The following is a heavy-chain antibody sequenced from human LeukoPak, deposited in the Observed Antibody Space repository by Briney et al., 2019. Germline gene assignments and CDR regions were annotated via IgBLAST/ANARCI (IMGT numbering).Heavy chain of an antibody. V-gene: IGHV4-30-2*01. D-gene: IGHD6-6*01. Sequence: PSETLSLTCTVSGGSISSGGVYWNWIRQPPGKGLEWIGYIYHSGSTYYNPSLKSRLTISVDRSKNQFSLNLSSVTAADTAVYYCARALGIAARPEDYWGQGTLVTVSS. CDR3: ARALGIAARPEDY. CDR2: IYHSGST. CDR1: GGSISSGGVY. J-gene: IGHJ4*02.